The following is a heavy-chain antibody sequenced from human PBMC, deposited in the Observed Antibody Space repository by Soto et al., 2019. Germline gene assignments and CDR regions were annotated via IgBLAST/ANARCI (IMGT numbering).Heavy chain of an antibody. Sequence: QVQLVESGGGVVQPGRSLRLSCAASGFTFSSYGMHWVRQAPGKGLEWVAVISYDGSNKYYADSVKGRFTISRDNSKNTLYLQMNSPRAEDTAVYYCAKDPSGYYYDSSGYFDLWGRGTLVTVSS. CDR2: ISYDGSNK. D-gene: IGHD3-22*01. CDR1: GFTFSSYG. J-gene: IGHJ2*01. V-gene: IGHV3-30*18. CDR3: AKDPSGYYYDSSGYFDL.